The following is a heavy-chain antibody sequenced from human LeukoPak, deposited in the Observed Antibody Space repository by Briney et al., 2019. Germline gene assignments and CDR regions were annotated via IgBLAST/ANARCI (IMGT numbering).Heavy chain of an antibody. V-gene: IGHV3-53*04. CDR1: GFTVSSNH. D-gene: IGHD4-17*01. CDR2: IYSGGST. J-gene: IGHJ4*02. CDR3: AKRPSDYGDYVTYFDY. Sequence: TGGSLRLPCAASGFTVSSNHMSWVRQAPGKGLEWVSVIYSGGSTYYADSVKGRFTISRHNSKNTLYLQMNSLRDEDTAVYYCAKRPSDYGDYVTYFDYWGQGTLVTVSS.